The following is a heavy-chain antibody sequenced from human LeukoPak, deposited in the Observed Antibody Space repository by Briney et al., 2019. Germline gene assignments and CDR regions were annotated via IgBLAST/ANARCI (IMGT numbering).Heavy chain of an antibody. V-gene: IGHV3-23*01. J-gene: IGHJ4*02. D-gene: IGHD3-9*01. CDR3: AKDGEGDILTGYYFDY. CDR1: GFTFSSYA. Sequence: PGRSLRLSCAASGFTFSSYAMSWVSQAPGKGLEWVSAIRGSGGRTYYADSVKGRFTISRDNSKNTLYLQMNSLRAEDTAVYYCAKDGEGDILTGYYFDYWGQGTLVTVSS. CDR2: IRGSGGRT.